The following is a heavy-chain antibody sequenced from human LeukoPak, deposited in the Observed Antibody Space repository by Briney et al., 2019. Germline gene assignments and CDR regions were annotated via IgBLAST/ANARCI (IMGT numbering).Heavy chain of an antibody. CDR3: ARGAGVTILLNHAFDI. Sequence: GGSLRLSCAASGFTFSSYDMHWVRQATGKGLEWVSAIGTAGDTYYPGSVKGRFTISRENAKNSSYLQMNSLRAGDTAVYYCARGAGVTILLNHAFDIWGQGTMVTVSS. J-gene: IGHJ3*02. V-gene: IGHV3-13*01. CDR2: IGTAGDT. D-gene: IGHD4-17*01. CDR1: GFTFSSYD.